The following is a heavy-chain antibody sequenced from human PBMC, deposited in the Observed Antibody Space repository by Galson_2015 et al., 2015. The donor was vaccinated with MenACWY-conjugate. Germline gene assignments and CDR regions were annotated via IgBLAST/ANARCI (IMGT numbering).Heavy chain of an antibody. CDR3: ARIPTGYYFHSGGP. V-gene: IGHV4-39*01. Sequence: ETLSVTCSVSGGSIYSSDHWWGWIRQPPGKGLEWIASIHHSETTHYNPSLKSRVSISVDTSKNQFSLKLGSVSAADTAVYYCARIPTGYYFHSGGPLGQGTLVTVSS. D-gene: IGHD3-22*01. J-gene: IGHJ5*02. CDR1: GGSIYSSDHW. CDR2: IHHSETT.